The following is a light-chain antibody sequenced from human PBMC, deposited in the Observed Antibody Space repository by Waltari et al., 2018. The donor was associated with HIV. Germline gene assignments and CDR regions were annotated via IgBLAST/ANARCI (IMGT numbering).Light chain of an antibody. J-gene: IGKJ5*01. CDR3: QQYGSSPIT. CDR1: QSISNTY. V-gene: IGKV3-20*01. CDR2: AAS. Sequence: ETVLTQSPGTLSLSSGERATLSCRASQSISNTYLAWYQQKPGQAPRLLIYAASSRATGIPGRFSGSGSGTDFTLTISRLEPEDFAVYYCQQYGSSPITFGQGTRLEIK.